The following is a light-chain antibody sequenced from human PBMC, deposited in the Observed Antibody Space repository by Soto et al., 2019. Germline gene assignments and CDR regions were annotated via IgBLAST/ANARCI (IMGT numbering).Light chain of an antibody. J-gene: IGLJ3*02. V-gene: IGLV2-14*03. Sequence: QSALTQTASVSGSPGQSITFSCTGTSSDVGGYNFVSWYQQHPGKAPKLIIHEVTNRPSGVSGRFSGSKSGNTAFLTISGLQAEDEAVYYCCSHSSSITWMFGGGTKLTVL. CDR1: SSDVGGYNF. CDR3: CSHSSSITWM. CDR2: EVT.